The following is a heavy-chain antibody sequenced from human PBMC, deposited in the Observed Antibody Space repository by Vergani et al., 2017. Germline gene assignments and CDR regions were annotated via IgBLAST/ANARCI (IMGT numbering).Heavy chain of an antibody. CDR2: ISAYNGNT. Sequence: QVQLVQSGAEVKKPGASVKVSCKASGYTFTSYGISWVRQAPGQGLEWMGWISAYNGNTNYAQKLQGRVTMTTDTSPSTAYMELRSLRSDDTAVYYCARILNQYYYDSSGYSYYFDYWGQGTLVTVSS. D-gene: IGHD3-22*01. CDR1: GYTFTSYG. J-gene: IGHJ4*02. CDR3: ARILNQYYYDSSGYSYYFDY. V-gene: IGHV1-18*01.